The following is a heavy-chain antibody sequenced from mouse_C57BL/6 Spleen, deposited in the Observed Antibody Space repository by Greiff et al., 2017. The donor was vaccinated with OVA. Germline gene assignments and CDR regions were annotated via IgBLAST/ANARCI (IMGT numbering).Heavy chain of an antibody. CDR3: AKDYGSDWYFDV. V-gene: IGHV14-2*01. Sequence: EVQGVESGAELVKPGASVKLSCTASGFNIKDYYMHWVKQRTEQGLEWIGRIDPEDGETKYAPKFQGKATITADTSSNTAYLQLSSLTSEDTAVYYCAKDYGSDWYFDVWGTGTTVTVSS. CDR1: GFNIKDYY. CDR2: IDPEDGET. D-gene: IGHD1-1*01. J-gene: IGHJ1*03.